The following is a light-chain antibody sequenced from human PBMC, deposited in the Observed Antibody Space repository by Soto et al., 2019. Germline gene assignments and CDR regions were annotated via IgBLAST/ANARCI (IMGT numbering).Light chain of an antibody. Sequence: QSVLTQPPSVSAAPGQKVTSSCSGTISNIGNNYVSWYQQLPGAAPTLLIYESNRRPTGIPDRFSGSKSATSATLDITGLQTGDEADYYCASWDHSLSGYVFGSGTKVTVL. CDR2: ESN. J-gene: IGLJ1*01. CDR1: ISNIGNNY. CDR3: ASWDHSLSGYV. V-gene: IGLV1-51*02.